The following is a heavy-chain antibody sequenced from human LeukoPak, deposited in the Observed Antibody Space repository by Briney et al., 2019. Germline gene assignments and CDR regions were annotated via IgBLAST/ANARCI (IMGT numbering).Heavy chain of an antibody. CDR2: IWYDGSNK. CDR1: GFTFSSYG. Sequence: GGSLRLSCAASGFTFSSYGMHWVRQAPGKGLEWVAVIWYDGSNKYYADSVKGRFTISRDNSKNTLYLQMNSLRAEGTAVYYCARDHGRSYTYYYYGMDVWGQGTTVTVSS. D-gene: IGHD1-26*01. J-gene: IGHJ6*02. V-gene: IGHV3-33*01. CDR3: ARDHGRSYTYYYYGMDV.